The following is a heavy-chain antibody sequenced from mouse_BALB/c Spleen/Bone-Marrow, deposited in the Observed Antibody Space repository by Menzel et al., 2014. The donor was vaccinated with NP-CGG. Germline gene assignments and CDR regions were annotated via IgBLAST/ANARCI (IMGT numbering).Heavy chain of an antibody. CDR2: INPYNDGT. V-gene: IGHV1-14*01. CDR3: TRGVYYDYDEGAMDY. Sequence: VQLQQSGPELVKSGASVKMSCKASGYTFTSYVMHWVKQKPGQGLEWIGYINPYNDGTKYNEKFKGKATLTSDKSSSTAYMELSSLTSEDSAVYYCTRGVYYDYDEGAMDYWGQGSSVTDSS. D-gene: IGHD2-4*01. J-gene: IGHJ4*01. CDR1: GYTFTSYV.